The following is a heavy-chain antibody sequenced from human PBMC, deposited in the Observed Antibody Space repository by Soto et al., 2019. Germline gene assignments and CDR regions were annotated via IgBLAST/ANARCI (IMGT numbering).Heavy chain of an antibody. D-gene: IGHD6-19*01. J-gene: IGHJ3*02. CDR3: AKDLGYSSGWYFNDAFDI. CDR2: ISGSGGST. CDR1: GFTFSSYA. V-gene: IGHV3-23*01. Sequence: GGSLRLSCAASGFTFSSYAMSWVRQAPGKGLEWVSAISGSGGSTYYADSVKGRFTISRDNSKNTLYLQMNSLRAEDTAVYYCAKDLGYSSGWYFNDAFDIWGQGTMVTVSS.